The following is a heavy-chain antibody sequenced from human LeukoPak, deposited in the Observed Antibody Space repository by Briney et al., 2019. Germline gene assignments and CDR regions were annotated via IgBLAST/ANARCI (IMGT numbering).Heavy chain of an antibody. CDR1: GFTFRGYG. Sequence: PGGSLRLSCVASGFTFRGYGMHWVRQAPGKGLEWLSLLWYDGSNEYYADSVKGRFTISRDNSKNTLYLQMNSLRAEDTAVYYCAKGMTTGPRSVYHYMDVWGKGTTVIVSS. V-gene: IGHV3-33*06. J-gene: IGHJ6*03. CDR3: AKGMTTGPRSVYHYMDV. D-gene: IGHD4-17*01. CDR2: LWYDGSNE.